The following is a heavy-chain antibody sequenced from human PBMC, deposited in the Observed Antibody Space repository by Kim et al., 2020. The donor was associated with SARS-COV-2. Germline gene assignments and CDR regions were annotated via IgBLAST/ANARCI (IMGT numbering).Heavy chain of an antibody. CDR1: GYTFNKYG. V-gene: IGHV1-18*04. Sequence: ASVKVSCKASGYTFNKYGISWVRQAPGQGLEWMGWISGYNGDTNYAQKLQGRVTLTTDTSTSTAYMELRSLRSDDTAVYYCGRDDYDMTTGYYNVIWGQGTLVTVSS. J-gene: IGHJ4*02. CDR2: ISGYNGDT. CDR3: GRDDYDMTTGYYNVI. D-gene: IGHD3-9*01.